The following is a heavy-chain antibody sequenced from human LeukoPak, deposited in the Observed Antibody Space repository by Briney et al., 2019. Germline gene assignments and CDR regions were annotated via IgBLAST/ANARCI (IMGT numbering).Heavy chain of an antibody. CDR1: GFTFSDYY. V-gene: IGHV3-11*04. D-gene: IGHD1-1*01. CDR2: IISSGRTI. CDR3: ARELNWNLDY. J-gene: IGHJ4*02. Sequence: GGSLRLSCAASGFTFSDYYMNWIRQAPGKGLEWVSYIISSGRTIYHADSVKGRFTISRDNAKNSLYLQMNSLRAEDTAVYYCARELNWNLDYWGQGTLVTVSS.